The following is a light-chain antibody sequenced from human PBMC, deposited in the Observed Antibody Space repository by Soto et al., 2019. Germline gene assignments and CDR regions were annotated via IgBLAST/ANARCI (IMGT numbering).Light chain of an antibody. J-gene: IGKJ3*01. CDR1: QSVSSY. V-gene: IGKV3-11*01. CDR2: DAS. CDR3: QQRSNWPRVT. Sequence: EVVLTQSPATLSLSPGERATLSCRASQSVSSYLAWYQQKPGQAPRLLIYDASNRATGIPARFSGSGSGTDFALTISSLEAEDFAIYYFQQRSNWPRVTFGPGPKVHIK.